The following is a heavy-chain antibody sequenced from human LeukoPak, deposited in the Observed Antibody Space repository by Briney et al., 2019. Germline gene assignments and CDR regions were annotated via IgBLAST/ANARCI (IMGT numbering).Heavy chain of an antibody. CDR2: ISSSSSYT. J-gene: IGHJ4*02. Sequence: GGSLRLSCAASGFTFSDYYMSWIRQAPGKGLEWVPYISSSSSYTNYADSVKGRFTISRDNAKNSLYLQMNSLRAEDTAVYYCARDGRMTTVTPDYDYWGQGTLVTVSS. V-gene: IGHV3-11*06. D-gene: IGHD4-17*01. CDR1: GFTFSDYY. CDR3: ARDGRMTTVTPDYDY.